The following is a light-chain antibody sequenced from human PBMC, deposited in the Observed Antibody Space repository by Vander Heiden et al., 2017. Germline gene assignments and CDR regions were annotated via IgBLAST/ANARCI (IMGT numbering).Light chain of an antibody. CDR3: QQSYNTPRT. J-gene: IGKJ1*01. CDR2: GAS. V-gene: IGKV1-39*01. CDR1: QTVSKY. Sequence: DIQMTQSPSSLSACVGDRVTITCRASQTVSKYLNWYQQKPGKAPKLLIHGASSLQSGVPSRFSGSGSGTDFTLTITTLQPEDFATYYCQQSYNTPRTFGQGTKVEIK.